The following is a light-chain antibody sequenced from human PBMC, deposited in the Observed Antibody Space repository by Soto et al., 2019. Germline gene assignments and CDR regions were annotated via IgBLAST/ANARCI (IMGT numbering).Light chain of an antibody. CDR3: CSYAGSYTFYV. V-gene: IGLV2-11*01. CDR2: DVS. CDR1: SSDVGGYNY. Sequence: QSALTQPRSVSGSPGQSVTISCTGTSSDVGGYNYVSWYQQHPGKAPKLMIYDVSKRPSGVPDRFSGSKSSNTASLIISGLQAEDEADYYCCSYAGSYTFYVFGTGTKLTVL. J-gene: IGLJ1*01.